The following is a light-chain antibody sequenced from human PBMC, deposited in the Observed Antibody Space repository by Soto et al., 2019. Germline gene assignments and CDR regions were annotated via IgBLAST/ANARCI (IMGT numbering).Light chain of an antibody. J-gene: IGKJ1*01. CDR3: LHDINYPWT. CDR1: QGSGNA. Sequence: AIQMTQSPSSLSASVGYRVTVSRRSSQGSGNALGWYQQKPGNPPKVMIYGASNLQSGVPPRFSGSGSGTDFTLAISSLQPEDSATYYCLHDINYPWTFGQGTKVDIK. CDR2: GAS. V-gene: IGKV1-6*01.